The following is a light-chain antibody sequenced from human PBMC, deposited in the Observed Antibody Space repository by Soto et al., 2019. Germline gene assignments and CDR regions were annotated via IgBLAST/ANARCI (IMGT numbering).Light chain of an antibody. CDR3: QQRTNWPPLT. CDR1: QSVGTY. J-gene: IGKJ4*01. CDR2: DAS. V-gene: IGKV3-11*01. Sequence: EIVLTQSPATLSLARGERATLSCRASQSVGTYLAWYQQKPGQAPRLLIYDASIRATGIPARFSGSGSGTDFTLTISSLEPEDFAVYYCQQRTNWPPLTFGGGTKVEIK.